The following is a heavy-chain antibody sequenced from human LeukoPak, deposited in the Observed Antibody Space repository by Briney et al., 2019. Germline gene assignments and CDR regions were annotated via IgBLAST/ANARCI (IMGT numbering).Heavy chain of an antibody. Sequence: ASVKVSCKASGYTSTGYYMHWVRQAPGQGLEWMGWINPNSGGTNYAQKFQGRVTMTRDTSISTAYMELSRLRSDDTAVYYCARRRYNWNYWDYWGQGTLVTVSS. CDR2: INPNSGGT. CDR3: ARRRYNWNYWDY. V-gene: IGHV1-2*02. D-gene: IGHD1-20*01. J-gene: IGHJ4*02. CDR1: GYTSTGYY.